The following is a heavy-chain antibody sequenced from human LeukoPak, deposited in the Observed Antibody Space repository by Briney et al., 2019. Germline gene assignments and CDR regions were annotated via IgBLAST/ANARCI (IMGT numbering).Heavy chain of an antibody. V-gene: IGHV1-8*01. Sequence: ASVKASCKASGYTFTSYDINWVRQAPGQGLEWMGWMNPNSGNTGYAQKFQGRVTMTRNTSISTAYMELSSLRSEDTAVYYCARFYGSGSYYKLDAFDIWGQGTMVTVSS. D-gene: IGHD3-10*01. J-gene: IGHJ3*02. CDR3: ARFYGSGSYYKLDAFDI. CDR2: MNPNSGNT. CDR1: GYTFTSYD.